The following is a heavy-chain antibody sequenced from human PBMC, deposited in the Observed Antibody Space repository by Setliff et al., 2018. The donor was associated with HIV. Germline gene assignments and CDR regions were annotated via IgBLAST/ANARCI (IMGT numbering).Heavy chain of an antibody. V-gene: IGHV1-69*05. J-gene: IGHJ3*02. CDR2: IIPIFGTA. CDR3: AISIPPDAFDI. Sequence: SVKVSCKASGGTFSSYAISWVRQAPGQGLEWMGGIIPIFGTANYAQKFQGRVMITTDESTSTAYMELSSLRSEDTAVYYCAISIPPDAFDIWGQGTMVTVSS. CDR1: GGTFSSYA.